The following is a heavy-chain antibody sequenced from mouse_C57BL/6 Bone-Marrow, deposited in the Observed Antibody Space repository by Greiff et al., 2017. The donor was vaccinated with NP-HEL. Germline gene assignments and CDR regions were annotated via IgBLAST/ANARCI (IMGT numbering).Heavy chain of an antibody. V-gene: IGHV1-55*01. CDR2: IYPGSGST. D-gene: IGHD1-1*01. Sequence: QVQLKQPGAELVKPGASVKMSCKASGYTFTSYWITWVKQRPGQGLEWIGDIYPGSGSTNYNEKFKSKATLTVDTSSSTAYMQLSSLTSEDSAVYYCARARDITTVKGSAMDYWGQGTSVTVSS. J-gene: IGHJ4*01. CDR3: ARARDITTVKGSAMDY. CDR1: GYTFTSYW.